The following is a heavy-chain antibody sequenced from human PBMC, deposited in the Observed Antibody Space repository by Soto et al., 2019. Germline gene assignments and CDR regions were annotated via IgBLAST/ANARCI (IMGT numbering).Heavy chain of an antibody. V-gene: IGHV4-39*07. Sequence: SETLSLTCTVSGGSISSSIYYGGWIRQPPGKGLEWIGKIYHSGSINYNPSLNSRVTISVDKSKNHFSLNLISVTAADTAVYYCARAARGYSYFDYWGQGTLVTVSS. D-gene: IGHD5-18*01. CDR1: GGSISSSIYY. CDR2: IYHSGSI. J-gene: IGHJ4*02. CDR3: ARAARGYSYFDY.